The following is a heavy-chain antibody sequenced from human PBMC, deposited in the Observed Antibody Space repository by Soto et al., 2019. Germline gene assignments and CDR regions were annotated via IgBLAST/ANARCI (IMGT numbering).Heavy chain of an antibody. CDR3: AREREYGAVAGKLDY. CDR2: IIPIFGTA. D-gene: IGHD6-19*01. CDR1: GGTFSSYA. J-gene: IGHJ4*02. V-gene: IGHV1-69*13. Sequence: GASVKVSCKASGGTFSSYAISWVRQAPGQGLEWMGGIIPIFGTANYAQKFQGRVTITADESTSTAYMELSSLRSEDTAVYYCAREREYGAVAGKLDYWGQGTLVTVSS.